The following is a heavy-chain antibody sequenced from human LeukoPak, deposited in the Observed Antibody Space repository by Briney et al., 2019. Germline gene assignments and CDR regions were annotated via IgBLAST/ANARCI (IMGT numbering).Heavy chain of an antibody. J-gene: IGHJ4*02. CDR2: ISHSDSST. V-gene: IGHV3-23*01. CDR3: AKDSSGWYSSFDY. D-gene: IGHD6-19*01. CDR1: GFTFISYA. Sequence: PGGSLRLSCAASGFTFISYAMSWVRQAPGKGLEWVSTISHSDSSTYYADSVKGRFTISRDNSKNTLYLQMNSLRAEDTAVYYCAKDSSGWYSSFDYWGQGTLVTVSS.